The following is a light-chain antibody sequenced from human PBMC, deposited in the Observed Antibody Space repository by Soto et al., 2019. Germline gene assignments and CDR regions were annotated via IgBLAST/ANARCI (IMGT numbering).Light chain of an antibody. CDR3: QSYDGSLSGYV. CDR1: SSNFGAGFA. CDR2: GNN. V-gene: IGLV1-40*01. J-gene: IGLJ1*01. Sequence: QPVLTQPPSVSGAPGQWVTISCTGGSSNFGAGFAVHWYQHLPGTAPKLLISGNNNRPSGVPDRFSGSKSGASASLTIAGLQTEDEAHYYCQSYDGSLSGYVFGTGTKLTVL.